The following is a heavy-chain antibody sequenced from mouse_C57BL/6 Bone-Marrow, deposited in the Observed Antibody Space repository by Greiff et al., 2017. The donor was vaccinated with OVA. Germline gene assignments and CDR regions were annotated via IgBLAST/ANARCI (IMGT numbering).Heavy chain of an antibody. CDR1: GYTFTSYW. V-gene: IGHV1-55*01. Sequence: QVQLQQPGAELVKPGASVKMSCKASGYTFTSYWITWVKQRPGQGLEWIGDIYPGSGSTNYNEKFKSKATLTVDTSSSTAYMQLSSLTSEDSAVYYCARTGLYYGIYVGVYWYFDVWGTGTTVTVSS. D-gene: IGHD2-1*01. CDR3: ARTGLYYGIYVGVYWYFDV. CDR2: IYPGSGST. J-gene: IGHJ1*03.